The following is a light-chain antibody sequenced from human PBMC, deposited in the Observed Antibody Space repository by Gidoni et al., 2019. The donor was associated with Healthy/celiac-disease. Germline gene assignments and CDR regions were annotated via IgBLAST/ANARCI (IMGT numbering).Light chain of an antibody. Sequence: DIQMTQSPSSLSASVGDRVTITCRASQSISSYLNWYQQKPGKAPKLLIYAASSLQSGVPSRFSGSGSGTDFTLTISSLQPEDFATYYCQQSYSTLWTLXHXTKVEIK. CDR2: AAS. V-gene: IGKV1-39*01. J-gene: IGKJ1*01. CDR3: QQSYSTLWT. CDR1: QSISSY.